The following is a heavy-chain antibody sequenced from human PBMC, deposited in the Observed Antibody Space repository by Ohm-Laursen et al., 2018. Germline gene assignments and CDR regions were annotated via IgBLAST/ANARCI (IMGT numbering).Heavy chain of an antibody. D-gene: IGHD6-19*01. J-gene: IGHJ4*02. Sequence: SLRLSCTASGFTFSSYSMNWVRQAPGKGLEWVSYISSSSSTIYYADSVKGRFTISRDNAKNSLYLQMNSLRAEDTAVYYCARDGYSSGWSTARDYWGQGTLVTVSS. CDR1: GFTFSSYS. V-gene: IGHV3-48*01. CDR2: ISSSSSTI. CDR3: ARDGYSSGWSTARDY.